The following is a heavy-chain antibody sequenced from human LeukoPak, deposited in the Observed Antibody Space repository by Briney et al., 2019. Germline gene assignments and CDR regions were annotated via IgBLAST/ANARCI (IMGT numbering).Heavy chain of an antibody. Sequence: GGSLRLSCAASGFTFSSYSMNWVRQAPGKGLEWVSSISSSSSYIYYADSVKGRFTISRDNAKNSLYLQMNSLRAEDTAVYYCARDLVGATSKADYWGQGTLATVSS. CDR2: ISSSSSYI. J-gene: IGHJ4*02. D-gene: IGHD1-26*01. CDR1: GFTFSSYS. V-gene: IGHV3-21*01. CDR3: ARDLVGATSKADY.